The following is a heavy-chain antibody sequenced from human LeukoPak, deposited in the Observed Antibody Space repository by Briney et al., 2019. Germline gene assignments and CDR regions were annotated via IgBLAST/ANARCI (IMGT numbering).Heavy chain of an antibody. J-gene: IGHJ4*02. V-gene: IGHV3-73*01. CDR3: TRLSDCTNGVCAIN. CDR1: GFTFSGSA. D-gene: IGHD2-8*01. CDR2: IRSKANSHTT. Sequence: GGSLRLSCAASGFTFSGSAMHWVRQASGEGLEWVGRIRSKANSHTTAYAAPVKGRFTISRDDSKNTAYLQMNSLKTEDTAVYYCTRLSDCTNGVCAINWGQGTLVTVSS.